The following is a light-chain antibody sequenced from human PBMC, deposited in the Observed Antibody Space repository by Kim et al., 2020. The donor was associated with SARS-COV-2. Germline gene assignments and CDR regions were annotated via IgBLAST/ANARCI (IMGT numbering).Light chain of an antibody. J-gene: IGKJ4*01. CDR2: AAS. CDR1: QSISTY. Sequence: DIQMTQSPSSLAASVGDRVTIACRASQSISTYLNWYQQKPGKAPKLLIYAASSLQSGVPSRFSGSGSGTDLTLTISSLQPEDFATYYCQQSHTTPLLTFGGGTKVDSK. CDR3: QQSHTTPLLT. V-gene: IGKV1-39*01.